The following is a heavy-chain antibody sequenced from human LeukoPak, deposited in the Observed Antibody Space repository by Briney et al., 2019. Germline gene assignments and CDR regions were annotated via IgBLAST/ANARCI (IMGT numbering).Heavy chain of an antibody. D-gene: IGHD1-26*01. CDR3: ARGEDFKSSRFDP. CDR2: INHSGST. CDR1: GGSFSGYY. Sequence: SETLSLTCAVYGGSFSGYYWSWIRQPPGKGLEWIGEINHSGSTNYNPSLKSRVTISVDTSKNQFSLKLSSVTAADTAVYYCARGEDFKSSRFDPWGQGTLVTVSS. V-gene: IGHV4-34*01. J-gene: IGHJ5*02.